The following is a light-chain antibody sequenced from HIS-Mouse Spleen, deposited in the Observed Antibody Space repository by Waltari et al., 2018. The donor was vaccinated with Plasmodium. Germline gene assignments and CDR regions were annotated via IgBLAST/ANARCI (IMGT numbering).Light chain of an antibody. CDR3: YSAADNNLV. J-gene: IGLJ3*02. Sequence: SYELTQPSSVSVSPGQTARITCSGDVLANKYARWFQQKPGQAPVLVSYKYRERPSGIPERFSGSSSGTTVTLTISGAQVEDEADYYCYSAADNNLVFGGGTKLTVL. V-gene: IGLV3-27*01. CDR2: KYR. CDR1: VLANKY.